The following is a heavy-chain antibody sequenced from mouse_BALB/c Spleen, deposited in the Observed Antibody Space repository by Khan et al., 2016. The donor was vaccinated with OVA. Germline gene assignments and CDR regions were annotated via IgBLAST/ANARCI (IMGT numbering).Heavy chain of an antibody. V-gene: IGHV1S22*01. CDR1: GYTFTSYW. CDR2: IYPGNGNT. Sequence: LQQPGSELVRPGASVRLSCKASGYTFTSYWMHWVKQRPGQGLEWIGNIYPGNGNTNYDEKFKSRATLTVDTSYSTAYMQLSSLTSEDAAVDYYTRYDGSPHYFDYWGQGTTLTVSS. D-gene: IGHD1-1*01. CDR3: TRYDGSPHYFDY. J-gene: IGHJ2*01.